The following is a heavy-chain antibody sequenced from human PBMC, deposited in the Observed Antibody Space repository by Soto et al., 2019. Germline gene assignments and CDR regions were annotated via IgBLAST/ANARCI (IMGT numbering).Heavy chain of an antibody. CDR3: ARDGNIVVVVAATRGFYYGMDV. CDR1: GGPISSSNW. D-gene: IGHD2-15*01. Sequence: QVQLQESGPGLVKPSGTLSLTCAVSGGPISSSNWWSWVRQPPGKGLEWIGEIYHSGSTNYNPSLKSRVTISGEKSKNQFSLRLSSVTAADTAVYYCARDGNIVVVVAATRGFYYGMDVWGQGTTVTVS. J-gene: IGHJ6*02. CDR2: IYHSGST. V-gene: IGHV4-4*02.